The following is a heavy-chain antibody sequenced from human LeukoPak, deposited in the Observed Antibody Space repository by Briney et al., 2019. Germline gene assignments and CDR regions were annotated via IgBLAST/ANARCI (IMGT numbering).Heavy chain of an antibody. CDR3: ARGLGEGATKVDY. CDR2: INPNSGGT. D-gene: IGHD1-26*01. J-gene: IGHJ4*02. CDR1: GYSFSKYG. Sequence: GASVKVSCKASGYSFSKYGMSWVRQAPGQGLEWMGWINPNSGGTNYAQKFQGRVTMTRDTSISTAYMELSRLRSDDTAVYYCARGLGEGATKVDYWGQGTLVTVSS. V-gene: IGHV1-2*02.